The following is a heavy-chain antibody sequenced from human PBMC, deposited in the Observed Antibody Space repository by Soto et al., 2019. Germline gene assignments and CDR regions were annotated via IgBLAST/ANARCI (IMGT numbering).Heavy chain of an antibody. D-gene: IGHD1-26*01. CDR3: ESPTEYGIDV. Sequence: PSETLSLTCALYGGSFSGYYWSWIRQPPGKGLEWIGEINHSGSTNYNPSLKSRVTISVDTSKNQFSLTVSSVNAAETAVYFCESPTEYGIDVWGQGHTVTVS. CDR1: GGSFSGYY. CDR2: INHSGST. V-gene: IGHV4-34*01. J-gene: IGHJ6*02.